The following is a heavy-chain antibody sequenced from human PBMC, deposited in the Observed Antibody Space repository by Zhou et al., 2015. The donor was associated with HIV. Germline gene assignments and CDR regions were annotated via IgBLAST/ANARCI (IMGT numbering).Heavy chain of an antibody. V-gene: IGHV3-9*01. CDR1: GFRFDDYA. D-gene: IGHD6-19*01. CDR3: AKALGGSGWLWDYPMDV. J-gene: IGHJ6*02. CDR2: IRWNSEER. Sequence: QLVESGGGLVQPGGSLTIDCVGSGFRFDDYAMYWVRQGPGKGLEWVSGIRWNSEERAYADSVKGRFTVSRDNGKNSLHLQMNSLRPDDSGVYYCAKALGGSGWLWDYPMDVWDQGP.